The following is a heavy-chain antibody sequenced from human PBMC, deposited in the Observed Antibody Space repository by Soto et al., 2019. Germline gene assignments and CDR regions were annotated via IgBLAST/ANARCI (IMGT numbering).Heavy chain of an antibody. Sequence: EVQLVESGGGLVQPGGSLRLSCAASGFTFSDYSMNWVRQAPGKGLEWVSYITTSSSPTYYADSVKGRFTISRDNVKNSLYLQMNSLRDEDTAVYYCGRDVDNALTGLSDAFDVWGQGTKVTVSS. D-gene: IGHD3-9*01. CDR1: GFTFSDYS. CDR2: ITTSSSPT. J-gene: IGHJ3*01. V-gene: IGHV3-48*02. CDR3: GRDVDNALTGLSDAFDV.